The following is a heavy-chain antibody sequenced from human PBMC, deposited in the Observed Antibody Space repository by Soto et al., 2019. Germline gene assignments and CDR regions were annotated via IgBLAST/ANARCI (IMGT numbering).Heavy chain of an antibody. CDR2: IYTSGST. Sequence: PSETLSLTCTVSGGSISSYYWSWIRQPAGKGLEWIGRIYTSGSTNYNPSLKSRVTMSVDTSKNQFSLKLSSVTAADTAVYYCARVKQWLPKDYYGMDVWGQGTTVTV. D-gene: IGHD6-19*01. V-gene: IGHV4-4*07. CDR3: ARVKQWLPKDYYGMDV. J-gene: IGHJ6*02. CDR1: GGSISSYY.